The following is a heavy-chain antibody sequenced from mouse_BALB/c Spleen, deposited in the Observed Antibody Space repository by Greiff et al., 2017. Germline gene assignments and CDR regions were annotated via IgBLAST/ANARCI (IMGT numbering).Heavy chain of an antibody. CDR2: IDPANGNT. CDR3: ASYYGSSYVAWFAY. CDR1: GFNIKDTY. Sequence: EVKLMESGAELVKPGASVKLSCTASGFNIKDTYMHWVKQRPEQGLEWIGRIDPANGNTKYDPKFQGKATITADTSSNTAYLQLSSLTSEDTAVYYCASYYGSSYVAWFAYWGQGTLVTVSA. D-gene: IGHD1-1*01. V-gene: IGHV14-3*02. J-gene: IGHJ3*01.